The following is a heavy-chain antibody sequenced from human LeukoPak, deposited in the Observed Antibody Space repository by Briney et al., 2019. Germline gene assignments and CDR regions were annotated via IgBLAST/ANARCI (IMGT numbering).Heavy chain of an antibody. Sequence: GGSLRLSCAASGFTFSSYVMHWVRQAPGKGLEWVAIISYDGSNEYYADSVKGRFTISRDNSKNTLYLQMNSLRAEDTAVYYCARDMLYSSSSGVDYWGQGTLVTVSS. CDR2: ISYDGSNE. V-gene: IGHV3-30*04. D-gene: IGHD6-6*01. CDR3: ARDMLYSSSSGVDY. J-gene: IGHJ4*02. CDR1: GFTFSSYV.